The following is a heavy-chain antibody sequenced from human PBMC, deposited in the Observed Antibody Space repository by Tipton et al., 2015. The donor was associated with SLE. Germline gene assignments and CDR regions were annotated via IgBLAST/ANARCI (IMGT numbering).Heavy chain of an antibody. Sequence: TLSLTCTVSGGSISSSNYYWGWIRQPPGKGLEWIGSIYYSGSTYYNPSLKSRVTISVDTSKNQFSLKLSSVTAADTAMYYCARGGNMLRVADFDYWGQGTLVTVSS. V-gene: IGHV4-39*07. CDR1: GGSISSSNYY. D-gene: IGHD6-19*01. CDR3: ARGGNMLRVADFDY. J-gene: IGHJ4*02. CDR2: IYYSGST.